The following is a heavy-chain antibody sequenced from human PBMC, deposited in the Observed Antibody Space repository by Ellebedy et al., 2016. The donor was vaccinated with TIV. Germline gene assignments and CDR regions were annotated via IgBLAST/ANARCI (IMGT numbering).Heavy chain of an antibody. CDR2: IVSNGDST. D-gene: IGHD3-16*01. J-gene: IGHJ4*02. CDR1: GFTFSSYA. V-gene: IGHV3-64D*06. CDR3: VKAWGD. Sequence: PGGSLRLSCSASGFTFSSYAMHWVRQAPGKGLEYISAIVSNGDSTYYANSVKGRFIISRDNSKNTLYLQMSSLRLEDTDVYYCVKAWGDWGQGTLVTVSS.